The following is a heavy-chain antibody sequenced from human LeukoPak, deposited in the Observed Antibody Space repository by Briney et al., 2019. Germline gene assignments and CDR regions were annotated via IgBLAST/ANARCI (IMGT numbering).Heavy chain of an antibody. D-gene: IGHD3-9*01. CDR2: INPNSGGT. J-gene: IGHJ4*02. CDR3: ARGNYDILLGGPNYFDY. V-gene: IGHV1-2*02. Sequence: ASVKVSCKASGYTFTGYYMHWVRQAPGQGLEWMGWINPNSGGTNYAQKFQGRVTMTRDTSISTAYMELSRLRSDDTAVYYCARGNYDILLGGPNYFDYWGQGTLVTVSS. CDR1: GYTFTGYY.